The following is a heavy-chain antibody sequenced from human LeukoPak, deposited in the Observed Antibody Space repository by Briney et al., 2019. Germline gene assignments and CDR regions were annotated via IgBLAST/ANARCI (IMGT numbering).Heavy chain of an antibody. CDR2: IYTSGST. CDR1: GGSISSYY. CDR3: ARESAVRGGPPCYYYYYGMDV. J-gene: IGHJ6*02. D-gene: IGHD3-10*01. Sequence: SETLSLTCTVSGGSISSYYWSWIRQPAGKGLEWIGRIYTSGSTNYNPSLKSRVTMSVDTSKNQFSLKLSSVTAADTAVHYCARESAVRGGPPCYYYYYGMDVWGQGTTVTVSS. V-gene: IGHV4-4*07.